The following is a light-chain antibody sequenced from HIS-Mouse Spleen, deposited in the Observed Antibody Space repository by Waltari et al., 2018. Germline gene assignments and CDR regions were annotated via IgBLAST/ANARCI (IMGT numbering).Light chain of an antibody. CDR3: QQYYSYPWT. V-gene: IGKV1-8*01. CDR1: HGISSY. CDR2: AAS. J-gene: IGKJ1*01. Sequence: AIRMTQSPSSFSASTGDRVTLPCRARHGISSYLAWYQQKPGKAPKLLIYAASTLQSGVPSRFSGSGSGTDFTLTISCLQSEDFATYYCQQYYSYPWTFGQGTKVEIK.